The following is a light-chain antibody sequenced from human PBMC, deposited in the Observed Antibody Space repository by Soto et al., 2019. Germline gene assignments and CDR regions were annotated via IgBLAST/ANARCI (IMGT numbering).Light chain of an antibody. CDR2: EVS. Sequence: QSALTQPASVSGSPGQSITISCTGTSSDVGGYNYVSWYQQHPGKAPKLMIYEVSNRPSGVSNHFSGSKSGNTASLTISGLQAEDEADYYCTSKTSSTYVVFGGGTKLTVL. CDR3: TSKTSSTYVV. J-gene: IGLJ2*01. CDR1: SSDVGGYNY. V-gene: IGLV2-14*01.